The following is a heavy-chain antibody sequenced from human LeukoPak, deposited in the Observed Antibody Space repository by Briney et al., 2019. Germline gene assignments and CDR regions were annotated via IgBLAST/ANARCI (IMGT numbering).Heavy chain of an antibody. J-gene: IGHJ5*02. CDR1: GDSISSSRDY. CDR2: IYYSGKT. D-gene: IGHD3-10*01. V-gene: IGHV4-39*01. CDR3: ATSRRDSGYGL. Sequence: SETLSLTCTVSGDSISSSRDYWGWIRQPPGKGLDWIGSIYYSGKTFYSSSLKSRVTISVDTSKNQFSLNLRSETPADTAVYYCATSRRDSGYGLWGQGTLVTVSS.